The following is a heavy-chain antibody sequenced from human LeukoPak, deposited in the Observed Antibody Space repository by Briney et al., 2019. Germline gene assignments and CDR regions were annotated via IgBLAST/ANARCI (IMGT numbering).Heavy chain of an antibody. D-gene: IGHD5-18*01. CDR1: GGSISSSSYY. V-gene: IGHV4-39*07. J-gene: IGHJ4*02. CDR3: ASGKIAMWLYYFDY. Sequence: SETLSLTCTVSGGSISSSSYYWGWIRQPPGKGLEWIGSIYYSGSTYYNPSLKSRVTISVGTSKNQFSLKLSSVTAADTAVYYCASGKIAMWLYYFDYWGQGTLVTVSS. CDR2: IYYSGST.